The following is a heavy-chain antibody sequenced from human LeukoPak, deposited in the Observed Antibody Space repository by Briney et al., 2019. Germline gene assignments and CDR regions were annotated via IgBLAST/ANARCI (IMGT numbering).Heavy chain of an antibody. CDR2: INHSGST. CDR1: GGSFSGYY. D-gene: IGHD2-15*01. V-gene: IGHV4-34*01. Sequence: SETLSLTCAVYGGSFSGYYWSWIRQPPGKGLEWIGEINHSGSTNYNPSLKSRVTISVDTSKNQFSLKLSSVTAADTAVYYCARSLLDCSGGSCYSYYFDYWGQGTLVTVSS. CDR3: ARSLLDCSGGSCYSYYFDY. J-gene: IGHJ4*02.